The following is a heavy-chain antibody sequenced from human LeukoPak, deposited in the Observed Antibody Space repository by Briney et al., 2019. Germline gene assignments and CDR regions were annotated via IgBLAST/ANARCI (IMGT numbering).Heavy chain of an antibody. J-gene: IGHJ5*02. Sequence: ASVKVSCKASGYTFTTYGINWVRQAPGQGLEWMGWISPYNGNTNYAQKLQGRVTMTTDTSTSTVYMELRSLRSDDTAVYYCARDDKDYGDYWFDPWGQGTLVTVSS. CDR2: ISPYNGNT. V-gene: IGHV1-18*01. CDR3: ARDDKDYGDYWFDP. D-gene: IGHD4-17*01. CDR1: GYTFTTYG.